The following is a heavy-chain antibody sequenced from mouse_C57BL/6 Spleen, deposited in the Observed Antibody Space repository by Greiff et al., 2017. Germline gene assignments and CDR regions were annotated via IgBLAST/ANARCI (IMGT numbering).Heavy chain of an antibody. V-gene: IGHV5-9-1*02. CDR1: GFTFSSYA. J-gene: IGHJ3*01. D-gene: IGHD4-1*01. CDR2: ISSGGDYI. Sequence: EVKLMESGEGLVKPGGSLKLSCAASGFTFSSYAVSWVRQTPEKRLEWVAYISSGGDYIYYADTVKGRFTISRDNARNTLYLQMSSLKSEDTAMYYCTRDTGTISFAYWGQGTLVTVSA. CDR3: TRDTGTISFAY.